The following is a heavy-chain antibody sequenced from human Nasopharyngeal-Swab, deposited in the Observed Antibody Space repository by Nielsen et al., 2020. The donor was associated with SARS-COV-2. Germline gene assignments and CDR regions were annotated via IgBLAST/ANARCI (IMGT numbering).Heavy chain of an antibody. Sequence: GGSLRLSCAASGFTFTTYGMHWVRPAPGKGLEWVAVISYNGNNKYYADSVKGRFNISRDNSKSTLYLQMYSLRAEDTAVYYCARGHERIVIVPAALDPWGQGTLVTVSS. V-gene: IGHV3-30*03. CDR1: GFTFTTYG. CDR3: ARGHERIVIVPAALDP. CDR2: ISYNGNNK. D-gene: IGHD2-2*01. J-gene: IGHJ5*02.